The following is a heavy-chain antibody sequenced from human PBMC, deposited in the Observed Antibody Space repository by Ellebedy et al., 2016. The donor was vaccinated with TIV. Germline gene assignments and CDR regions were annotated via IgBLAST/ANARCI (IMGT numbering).Heavy chain of an antibody. J-gene: IGHJ4*02. Sequence: GESLKLSXAASGFTFSFYAMTWVRQAPGKGLEWVSAISSCGVGTYYADSVKGRFTISRDNSKNTLYVQMNSLRAEDTAVYYCAKTDRATRRGGFDYWGQGSLVTVSS. D-gene: IGHD3-16*01. CDR3: AKTDRATRRGGFDY. V-gene: IGHV3-23*01. CDR1: GFTFSFYA. CDR2: ISSCGVGT.